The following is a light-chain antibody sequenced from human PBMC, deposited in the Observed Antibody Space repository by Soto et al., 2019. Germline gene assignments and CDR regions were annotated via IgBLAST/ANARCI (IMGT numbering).Light chain of an antibody. CDR2: GAS. V-gene: IGKV3-15*01. J-gene: IGKJ1*01. CDR3: QQYSNWPSWT. Sequence: EKVMTQSPATPSMSPGEKATLSCRASQSVSSFLAWYQQKPGQAPRLLIYGASTRATGIPARFSGSGSGTEFTLTISSLQSEDFAVYYCQQYSNWPSWTFGQGTKVDIK. CDR1: QSVSSF.